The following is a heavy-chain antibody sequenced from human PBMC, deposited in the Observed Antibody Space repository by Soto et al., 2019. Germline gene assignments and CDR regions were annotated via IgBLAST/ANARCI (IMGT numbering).Heavy chain of an antibody. J-gene: IGHJ4*02. CDR1: GGSFSGYY. V-gene: IGHV4-34*01. CDR3: ASRQQGPYYFDY. D-gene: IGHD2-2*01. CDR2: INHSGST. Sequence: SETLSLTCAVYGGSFSGYYWSWIRQPPGKGLEWIGEINHSGSTNYNPSLKSRVTISVDTSKNQFSLKLSSVTAADTAVYYCASRQQGPYYFDYWGQGTLVTVS.